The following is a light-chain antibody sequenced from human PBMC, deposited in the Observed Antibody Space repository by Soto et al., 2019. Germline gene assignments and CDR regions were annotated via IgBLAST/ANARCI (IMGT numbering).Light chain of an antibody. J-gene: IGLJ1*01. V-gene: IGLV2-23*01. CDR3: CSYAGSSTYV. CDR1: SSDVGSYNL. Sequence: QSVLTQPASVSGSPGQSITISCTGTSSDVGSYNLVSWYQQHPGKAPKLMIYEGSKRPSGVSNRFSGSKSGNTASLTISGPQAEDEAAHYCCSYAGSSTYVFGTGTKVTAL. CDR2: EGS.